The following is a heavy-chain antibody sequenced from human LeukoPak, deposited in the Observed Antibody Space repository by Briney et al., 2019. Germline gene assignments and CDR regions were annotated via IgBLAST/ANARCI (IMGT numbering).Heavy chain of an antibody. Sequence: SQTLSLTCAISGDSVSSNSAAWNWIRQSPSRGLEWLGRTYYRSKRYNDYAVSVKSRITINPNTSKNQLSLQLNSVTPDDTYWDYCARTILYKKYYFDYWGQGTLVTVS. CDR3: ARTILYKKYYFDY. CDR1: GDSVSSNSAA. V-gene: IGHV6-1*01. D-gene: IGHD3-10*01. J-gene: IGHJ4*02. CDR2: TYYRSKRYN.